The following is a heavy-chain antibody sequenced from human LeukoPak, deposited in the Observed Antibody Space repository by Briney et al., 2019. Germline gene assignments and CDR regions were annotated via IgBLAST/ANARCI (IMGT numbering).Heavy chain of an antibody. CDR3: AKPLLYYYDSSGYYREGY. CDR1: GFTVSSNY. V-gene: IGHV3-53*01. D-gene: IGHD3-22*01. CDR2: IYSGGST. J-gene: IGHJ4*02. Sequence: GGSLRLSCAASGFTVSSNYMSWVRQAPGKGLEWVSVIYSGGSTYYADSVKGRFTISRDNSKNTLYLQMNSLRAEDTAVYYCAKPLLYYYDSSGYYREGYWGQGTLVTVSS.